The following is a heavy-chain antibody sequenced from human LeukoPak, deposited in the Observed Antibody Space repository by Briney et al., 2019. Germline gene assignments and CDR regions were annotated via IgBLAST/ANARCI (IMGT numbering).Heavy chain of an antibody. J-gene: IGHJ3*02. CDR3: ARVYEALDAFDI. Sequence: PSETLSLTCTVPGGSVSSGSYYWSWIRQPPGKGLEWIGYIYYSGSTNNNPSLKSRVTISVDTSKNQFSLKLSSVTAADTAVYYCARVYEALDAFDIWGQGTMVTVSS. CDR2: IYYSGST. D-gene: IGHD2-2*02. V-gene: IGHV4-61*01. CDR1: GGSVSSGSYY.